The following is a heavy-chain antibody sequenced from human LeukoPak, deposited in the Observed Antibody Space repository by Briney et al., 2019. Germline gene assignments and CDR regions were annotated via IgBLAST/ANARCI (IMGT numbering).Heavy chain of an antibody. CDR3: AKDGQGYSSFWYYY. Sequence: GGSLRLSCAASGFTFSSYAMSWVRQAPGKGLEWVSAISGSGGSTYYADSVKGRFTISRDNSKNTLYLQMNSLRAEDTAVYYCAKDGQGYSSFWYYYWGQRTLVTFSS. CDR1: GFTFSSYA. J-gene: IGHJ4*02. CDR2: ISGSGGST. V-gene: IGHV3-23*01. D-gene: IGHD6-13*01.